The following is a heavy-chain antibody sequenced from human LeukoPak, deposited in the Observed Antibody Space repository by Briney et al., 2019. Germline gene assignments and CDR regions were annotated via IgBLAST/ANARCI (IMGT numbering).Heavy chain of an antibody. CDR2: INHSGST. CDR1: GGSFSGYY. V-gene: IGHV4-34*01. Sequence: SETLSLTCAVYGGSFSGYYWSWIRQPPGKGLEWIGEINHSGSTNYNPSLKSRVTISVDTSKNQFSLKLSSVTAADTAVYYCARHLGGSYYSPFDYWGRGTLVTVSS. D-gene: IGHD2-15*01. J-gene: IGHJ4*02. CDR3: ARHLGGSYYSPFDY.